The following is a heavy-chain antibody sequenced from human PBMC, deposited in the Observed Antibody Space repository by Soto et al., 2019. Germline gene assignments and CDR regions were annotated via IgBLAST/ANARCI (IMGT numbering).Heavy chain of an antibody. V-gene: IGHV4-34*01. CDR2: INHSGST. J-gene: IGHJ4*02. D-gene: IGHD4-17*01. Sequence: SETMSVTCTVYGGSFRGYYLSWIRQPPGKGLEWIGEINHSGSTNYNPSLKSRVTISVDTSKNQFSLKLSSVTAADTAVYYCARVDYGGNPGRFDYWGQGTLVTVSS. CDR3: ARVDYGGNPGRFDY. CDR1: GGSFRGYY.